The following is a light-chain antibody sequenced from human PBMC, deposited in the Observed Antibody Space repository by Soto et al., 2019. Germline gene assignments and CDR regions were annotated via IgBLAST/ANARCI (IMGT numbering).Light chain of an antibody. CDR2: GAY. Sequence: IVLTQSPATLSVSPGERATLSCRASQSVSSNLAWHQQRPGQAPRLLIYGAYTRATGVQARFSGGGSGTEFTLTITSLQSEDFAVYWCQQYNNWPLTFGPGTRLEIK. CDR3: QQYNNWPLT. J-gene: IGKJ5*01. CDR1: QSVSSN. V-gene: IGKV3D-15*01.